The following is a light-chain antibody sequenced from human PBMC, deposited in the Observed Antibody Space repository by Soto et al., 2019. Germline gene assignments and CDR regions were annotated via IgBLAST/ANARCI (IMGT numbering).Light chain of an antibody. J-gene: IGLJ1*01. CDR1: SGEIGDYNY. CDR3: CSYTRSGTLI. Sequence: QSALTQPASVSGSPEQSITISCVGTSGEIGDYNYVSWYQQHPGKVPKVIIYDVSNRPSGASYRFSGTKSGNTASLTVSGLQAEDEADYYCCSYTRSGTLIFGTGTKVTVL. V-gene: IGLV2-14*01. CDR2: DVS.